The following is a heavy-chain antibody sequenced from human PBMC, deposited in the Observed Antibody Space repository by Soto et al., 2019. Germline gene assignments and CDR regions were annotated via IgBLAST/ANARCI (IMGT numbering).Heavy chain of an antibody. Sequence: EVQLVESGGGLVQPGGSLRLACAASGLTFSDHHMDWVRQAPGKGREWVGRIKKRADSYTTHYSASVKGRFTISMDDSRNSLYLQMYSLKIRDRAVYYCSDVGPAFGLDVWGPGPTVPVSS. CDR3: SDVGPAFGLDV. D-gene: IGHD1-26*01. CDR1: GLTFSDHH. J-gene: IGHJ6*02. CDR2: IKKRADSYTT. V-gene: IGHV3-72*01.